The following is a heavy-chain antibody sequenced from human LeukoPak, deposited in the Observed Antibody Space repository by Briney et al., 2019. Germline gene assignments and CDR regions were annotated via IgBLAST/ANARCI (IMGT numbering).Heavy chain of an antibody. CDR3: ARHDSSGYYY. Sequence: SETLSLTCTVSGGSISSYYWSWIRQPPGKGLEWIGYIYYSGGTNYNPSLKSRVTMSVDTSKSQFSLKLTSVTAADRAVYYCARHDSSGYYYWGQGILVTVSS. V-gene: IGHV4-59*08. D-gene: IGHD5-18*01. J-gene: IGHJ4*02. CDR1: GGSISSYY. CDR2: IYYSGGT.